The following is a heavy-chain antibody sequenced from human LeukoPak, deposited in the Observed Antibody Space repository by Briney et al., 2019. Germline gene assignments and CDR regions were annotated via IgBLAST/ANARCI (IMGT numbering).Heavy chain of an antibody. CDR2: IYYSGST. D-gene: IGHD6-13*01. CDR1: GGSISSYY. CDR3: ARGIWQQLFRFDP. V-gene: IGHV4-59*01. Sequence: SETLSLTCTVSGGSISSYYWSWIRQPPGKGPEWIGYIYYSGSTNYNPSLKSRVTISVDTSKNQFPLKLSSVTAADTAVYYCARGIWQQLFRFDPWGQGTLVTVSS. J-gene: IGHJ5*02.